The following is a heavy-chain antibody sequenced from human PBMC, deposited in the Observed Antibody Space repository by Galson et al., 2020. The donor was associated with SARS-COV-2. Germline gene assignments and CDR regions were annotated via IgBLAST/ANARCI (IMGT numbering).Heavy chain of an antibody. J-gene: IGHJ6*02. CDR3: AREAYSSSRGKNYYYGMDV. D-gene: IGHD6-13*01. CDR1: GFTFSDHY. CDR2: TRNKANSYTT. Sequence: GGSLRLSCAASGFTFSDHYMDWVRQAPGKGLEWVGRTRNKANSYTTEYAASVKGRFTISRDDSKNSLYLQMNSLKTEDTAVYYCAREAYSSSRGKNYYYGMDVWGQGTTVTVSS. V-gene: IGHV3-72*01.